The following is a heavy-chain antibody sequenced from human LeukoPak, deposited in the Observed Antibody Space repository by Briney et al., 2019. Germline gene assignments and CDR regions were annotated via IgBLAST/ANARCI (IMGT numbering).Heavy chain of an antibody. D-gene: IGHD2-2*01. CDR1: SGSFSGYY. Sequence: SETLSLTCAVYSGSFSGYYWSWIRQPPGKGLEWIGEINHSGSTNYNPSLKSRVTISVDTSKNQFSLKLSSVTAADTAVYYCARGLVVPAANSVRFDPWGQGTLVTVSS. CDR3: ARGLVVPAANSVRFDP. J-gene: IGHJ5*02. V-gene: IGHV4-34*01. CDR2: INHSGST.